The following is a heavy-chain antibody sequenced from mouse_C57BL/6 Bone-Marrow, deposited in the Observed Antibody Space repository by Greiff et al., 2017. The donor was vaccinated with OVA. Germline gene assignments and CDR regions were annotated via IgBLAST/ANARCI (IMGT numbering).Heavy chain of an antibody. D-gene: IGHD2-4*01. Sequence: DVMLVESGGGLVKPGGSLKLSCAASGFTFSSYAMSWVRQTPEKRLEWVATISDGGSYTYYPDNVKGRFTISRDNAKNNLYLQMSHLKSEDTAMYYCARDRFTMITTLDYWGQGTTLTVSS. CDR3: ARDRFTMITTLDY. CDR1: GFTFSSYA. CDR2: ISDGGSYT. J-gene: IGHJ2*01. V-gene: IGHV5-4*01.